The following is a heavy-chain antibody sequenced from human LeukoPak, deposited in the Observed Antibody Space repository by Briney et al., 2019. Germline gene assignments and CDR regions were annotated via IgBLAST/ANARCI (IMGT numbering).Heavy chain of an antibody. CDR1: GFTFSSYA. Sequence: GGSPRLSCAASGFTFSSYAMSWVRQAPGKGLDWVSAISGSGDSTYYADCVKGRFTISRDNSKNTLYLQMNSMRAEDTALYYCAKLKSWYFDYWGQRTLVTVSS. D-gene: IGHD6-13*01. CDR3: AKLKSWYFDY. V-gene: IGHV3-23*01. CDR2: ISGSGDST. J-gene: IGHJ4*02.